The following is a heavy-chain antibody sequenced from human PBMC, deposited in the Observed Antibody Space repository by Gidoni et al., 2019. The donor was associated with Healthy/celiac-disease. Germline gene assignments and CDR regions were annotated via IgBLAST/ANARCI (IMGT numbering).Heavy chain of an antibody. V-gene: IGHV2-26*01. Sequence: QVPLKASGPVLVKPSETLTLTRTVSGLSLSNARMGVSWIRQPPGKALEWLAHIFSNDEKSYSTSLKSRLTISKDTAKSQVVLTMTNMDPVDTATYYCARIQYYYDSSGYPDYWGQGTLVTVSS. CDR3: ARIQYYYDSSGYPDY. CDR2: IFSNDEK. CDR1: GLSLSNARMG. J-gene: IGHJ4*02. D-gene: IGHD3-22*01.